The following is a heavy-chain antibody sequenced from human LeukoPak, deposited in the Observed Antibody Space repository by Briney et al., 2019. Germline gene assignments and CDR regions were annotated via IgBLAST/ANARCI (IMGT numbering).Heavy chain of an antibody. CDR2: IWYDGSNK. Sequence: GRSLRLSCAASGFTFSSYGMHWVRQAPGKGLEWVAVIWYDGSNKYYSDSVKGRFTISRDNSKNTLYLQMNSLRAEDTAVYYCARDGDEYDILTGYPQNWFDPWGQGTLVTVSS. CDR3: ARDGDEYDILTGYPQNWFDP. V-gene: IGHV3-33*01. J-gene: IGHJ5*02. CDR1: GFTFSSYG. D-gene: IGHD3-9*01.